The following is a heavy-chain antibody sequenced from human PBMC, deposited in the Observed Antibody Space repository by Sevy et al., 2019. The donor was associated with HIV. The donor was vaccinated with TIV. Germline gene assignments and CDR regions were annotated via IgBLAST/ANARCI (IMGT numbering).Heavy chain of an antibody. CDR1: GFTFGDYA. J-gene: IGHJ4*02. CDR2: IRRNSHEPYGGTT. D-gene: IGHD5-12*01. CDR3: TRGLATADTPEYYFDY. V-gene: IGHV3-49*03. Sequence: GGSLRLSCTSSGFTFGDYAMSWFRQAPGKGLEWVAFIRRNSHEPYGGTTEYAASVKGRITSSRDDSKSIAYLQMNSLKTEDTAVYYCTRGLATADTPEYYFDYWGQGILVTVSS.